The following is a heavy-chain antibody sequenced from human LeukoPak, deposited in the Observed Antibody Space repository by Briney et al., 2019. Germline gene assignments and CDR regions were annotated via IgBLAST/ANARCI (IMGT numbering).Heavy chain of an antibody. V-gene: IGHV1-18*01. Sequence: ASVTVSCKASGYAFSNYGITWVRQAPGQGLEWMGWISANTGNTNYAQKFQGRVTMTTDTSTNTAYMELRSLTSDDPAVYYCARLGYSYGQYYFDYWGQGTLVTVSS. CDR1: GYAFSNYG. CDR2: ISANTGNT. D-gene: IGHD5-18*01. CDR3: ARLGYSYGQYYFDY. J-gene: IGHJ4*02.